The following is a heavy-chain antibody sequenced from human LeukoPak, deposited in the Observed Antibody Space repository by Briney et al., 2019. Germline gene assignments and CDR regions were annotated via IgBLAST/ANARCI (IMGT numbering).Heavy chain of an antibody. J-gene: IGHJ4*02. V-gene: IGHV3-48*03. CDR2: IASDGSI. CDR3: AKAGIYDYVWGSYLVD. Sequence: PGGSLRLSCAASGFIVSNYEMNWVRRTPGKGLEWISFIASDGSINYADSVKGRFTLSRDNAKNSLYLQMNSLRAEDTAVYYCAKAGIYDYVWGSYLVDWGQGTLVTVSS. CDR1: GFIVSNYE. D-gene: IGHD3-16*01.